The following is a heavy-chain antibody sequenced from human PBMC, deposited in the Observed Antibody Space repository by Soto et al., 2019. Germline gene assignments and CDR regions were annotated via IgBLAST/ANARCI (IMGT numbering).Heavy chain of an antibody. CDR2: IMPIFATP. CDR3: ARDKDRQQLGGNYYYILDV. D-gene: IGHD3-3*02. V-gene: IGHV1-69*12. CDR1: GGTFSTSA. Sequence: QVQLMQSGAEVKKPGSSVKVSCKASGGTFSTSAISWVRQAPGEGLEWVGGIMPIFATPDYAQKFQGRVTMSADESTATAYLALTSLTTDDTAVYYCARDKDRQQLGGNYYYILDVWGQGTAITVSS. J-gene: IGHJ6*02.